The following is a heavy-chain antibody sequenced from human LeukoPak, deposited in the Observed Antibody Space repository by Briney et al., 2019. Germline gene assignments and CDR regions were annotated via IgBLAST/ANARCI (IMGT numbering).Heavy chain of an antibody. CDR1: GGSISDSRLY. V-gene: IGHV4-39*02. J-gene: IGHJ4*02. Sequence: SETLSLTCTVSGGSISDSRLYWGWIRQPPGKGLEWIGSMYYSGRSYYNPSLQSRVSISVDTSKNHFSLKLSSVTAADTAVYYCAVATWVVDYWGQGTLVTVSS. CDR2: MYYSGRS. CDR3: AVATWVVDY. D-gene: IGHD2-15*01.